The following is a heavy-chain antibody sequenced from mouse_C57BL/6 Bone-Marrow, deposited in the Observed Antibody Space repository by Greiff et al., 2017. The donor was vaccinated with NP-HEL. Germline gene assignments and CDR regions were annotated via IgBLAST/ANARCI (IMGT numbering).Heavy chain of an antibody. CDR1: GYTFTSYW. V-gene: IGHV1-72*01. J-gene: IGHJ4*01. CDR3: ARGGLWLRNYAMDY. CDR2: IEPNSGGT. Sequence: QVQLQQPGAELVKPGASVQLSCKASGYTFTSYWMHWVKQRPGRGLEWIGRIEPNSGGTKYNEKFKSKATLTVDKPSSTAYMQLSSLTSEDSAVYYCARGGLWLRNYAMDYWGQGTSVTVSS. D-gene: IGHD2-2*01.